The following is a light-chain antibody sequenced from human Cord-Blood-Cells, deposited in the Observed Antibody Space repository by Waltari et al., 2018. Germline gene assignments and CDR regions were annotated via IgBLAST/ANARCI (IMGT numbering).Light chain of an antibody. J-gene: IGLJ3*02. V-gene: IGLV2-14*03. CDR1: SSDVGGYNS. Sequence: QSALTQPASVSGSPGQSLTISCTGTSSDVGGYNSVSWYQQPPGKAPKRMIYDVSNRPSGVSNRCSGSKSCNTASLTISGLQAEDEADYYCSSYTSSSTWVFGGGTKLTVL. CDR2: DVS. CDR3: SSYTSSSTWV.